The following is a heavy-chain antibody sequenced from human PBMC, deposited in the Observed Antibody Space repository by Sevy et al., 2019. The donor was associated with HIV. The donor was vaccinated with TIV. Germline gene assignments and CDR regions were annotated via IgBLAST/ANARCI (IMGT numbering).Heavy chain of an antibody. CDR1: GYTFTGYY. CDR3: ARSNVVVPAATLDY. V-gene: IGHV1-2*02. CDR2: INPNSGGT. J-gene: IGHJ4*02. D-gene: IGHD2-2*01. Sequence: ASVKVSCKASGYTFTGYYMHWVRQAPGQGLEWMGWINPNSGGTNYAQKFQGRVTMTRDTSISTAYMELSRLRSDDTAVYYCARSNVVVPAATLDYWGQGTLVTVSS.